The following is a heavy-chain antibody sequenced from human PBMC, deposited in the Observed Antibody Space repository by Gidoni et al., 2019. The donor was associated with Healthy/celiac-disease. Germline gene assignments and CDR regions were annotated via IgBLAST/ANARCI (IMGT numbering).Heavy chain of an antibody. V-gene: IGHV4-31*03. CDR2: IYYSGST. D-gene: IGHD5-12*01. J-gene: IGHJ5*02. CDR3: AREEKVATEFDP. Sequence: QVQLQESGPGLVTPSQTLSLTCTVSGGSISSGGYYWSWIRQHPGKGLEWIGYIYYSGSTYYNPSLKSRVTISVDTSKNQFSLKLSSVTAADTAVYYCAREEKVATEFDPWGQGTLVTVSS. CDR1: GGSISSGGYY.